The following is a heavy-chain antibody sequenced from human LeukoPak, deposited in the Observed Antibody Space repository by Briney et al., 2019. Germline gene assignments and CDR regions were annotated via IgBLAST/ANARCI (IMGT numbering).Heavy chain of an antibody. CDR2: INPSGGST. CDR1: GYIFTSYY. V-gene: IGHV1-46*01. J-gene: IGHJ3*02. Sequence: ASVKVPCKASGYIFTSYYMHWVRQAPGQGLEWMGIINPSGGSTSYAQKFQGRVTMTRETSTSTVYMELSSLRSEDTAVYYCARVGGYCTNGVCLDAFDIWGQGTMVTVSS. D-gene: IGHD2-8*01. CDR3: ARVGGYCTNGVCLDAFDI.